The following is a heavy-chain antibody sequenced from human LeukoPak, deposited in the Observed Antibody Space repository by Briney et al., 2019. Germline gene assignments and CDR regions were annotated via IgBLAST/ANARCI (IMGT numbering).Heavy chain of an antibody. CDR2: INAGNGNT. J-gene: IGHJ5*02. CDR1: GYTFINYA. V-gene: IGHV1-3*01. Sequence: ASVKVSCKASGYTFINYAIHWVRQAPGQGLEWMGWINAGNGNTKYSQKFQGRVTITRDTSASTAYMELSSLRSEDTAVYYCARAKRGIVGATANWFDPWGQGTLVTVSS. D-gene: IGHD1-26*01. CDR3: ARAKRGIVGATANWFDP.